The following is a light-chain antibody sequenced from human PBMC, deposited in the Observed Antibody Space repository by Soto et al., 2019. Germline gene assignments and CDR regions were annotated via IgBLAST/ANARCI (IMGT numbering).Light chain of an antibody. V-gene: IGLV2-23*01. Sequence: QSVLTQPASVSGSPGQSITISCTGTNSDVGSYNLVSWYQQHPGKAPKLMIYEGSKRPSGVSNRFSGSKSGNTASLTISGLQAEDEADYYCCSYAGSSTFVFVTGTKVTVL. CDR3: CSYAGSSTFV. CDR1: NSDVGSYNL. J-gene: IGLJ1*01. CDR2: EGS.